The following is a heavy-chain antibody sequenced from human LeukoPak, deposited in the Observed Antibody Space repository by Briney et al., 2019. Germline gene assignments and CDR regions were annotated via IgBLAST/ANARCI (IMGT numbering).Heavy chain of an antibody. CDR3: ARGMRLVRGLMFDY. D-gene: IGHD3-10*01. CDR2: INSDGSST. V-gene: IGHV3-74*01. Sequence: GGSLRLSCAASGFTFSSYWMHWVRQAPGKGLVWVSRINSDGSSTSYADSVKGHFTTSRDNVKNSLYLQMNSLRAEDTAVYYCARGMRLVRGLMFDYWGQGTLVTVSS. CDR1: GFTFSSYW. J-gene: IGHJ4*02.